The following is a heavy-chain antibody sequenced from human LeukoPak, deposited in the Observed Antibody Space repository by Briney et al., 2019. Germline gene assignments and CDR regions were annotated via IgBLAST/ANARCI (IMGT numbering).Heavy chain of an antibody. D-gene: IGHD1-26*01. CDR1: GYTFSSYG. CDR3: ARRGGSYSHSDF. CDR2: VSPFNGNT. J-gene: IGHJ4*02. V-gene: IGHV1-18*01. Sequence: ASVKVSCKASGYTFSSYGIIWVRQASGQGLQWMGWVSPFNGNTDYAPKLQGRVTITTDTSTTTAYMELRSLTSDDTAVYYCARRGGSYSHSDFWGQGTLVTVSS.